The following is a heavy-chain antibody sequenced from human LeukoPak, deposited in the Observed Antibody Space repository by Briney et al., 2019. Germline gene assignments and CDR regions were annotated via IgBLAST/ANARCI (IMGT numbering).Heavy chain of an antibody. CDR2: INTSGGST. D-gene: IGHD1-26*01. Sequence: ASVKLSCNASGSTFTSYYMHWVRQAPGQGLEWMGIINTSGGSTSYAQKFQSRVTMTEDTSTDTAYMELSSLRSEDTSVYYCATVKWKLLTAPGLNWFDPWGQGTLVTVSS. J-gene: IGHJ5*02. CDR1: GSTFTSYY. CDR3: ATVKWKLLTAPGLNWFDP. V-gene: IGHV1-46*01.